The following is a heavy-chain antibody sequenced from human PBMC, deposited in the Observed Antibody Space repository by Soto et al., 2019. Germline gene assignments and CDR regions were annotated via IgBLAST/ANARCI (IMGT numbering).Heavy chain of an antibody. Sequence: GGSLRLSCAASGFTFSSTAMSWVRQAPGKGLEWVSTFRESGGTTHYADSVKGRFTISRDTSKNMLYLQMDSLRAEDTAIYYCAKDSHWATISPTHDYWGQGTLVTVSS. CDR2: FRESGGTT. V-gene: IGHV3-23*01. CDR1: GFTFSSTA. D-gene: IGHD5-12*01. J-gene: IGHJ4*02. CDR3: AKDSHWATISPTHDY.